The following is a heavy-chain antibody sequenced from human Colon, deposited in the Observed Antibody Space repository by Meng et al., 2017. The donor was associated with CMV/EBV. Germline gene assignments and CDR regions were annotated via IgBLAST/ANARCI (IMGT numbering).Heavy chain of an antibody. CDR3: ARNLYSSSPTFQH. J-gene: IGHJ1*01. CDR2: IRFDGSNQ. V-gene: IGHV3-30*02. Sequence: CTASGVRCSNYDMHWVRQDPGKGLEWVAVIRFDGSNQYYAESVKGRFTVSRDNSKTTLYLQMNSLRVEDTALYYCARNLYSSSPTFQHWGQGTLVTVSS. CDR1: GVRCSNYD. D-gene: IGHD6-6*01.